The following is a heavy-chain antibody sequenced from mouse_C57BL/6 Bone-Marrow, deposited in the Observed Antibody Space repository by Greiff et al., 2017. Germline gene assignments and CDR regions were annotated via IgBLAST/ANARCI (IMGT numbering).Heavy chain of an antibody. V-gene: IGHV5-4*03. CDR1: GFTFSSYA. CDR3: ARASYNSKWWDAWFAY. Sequence: EVKLVESGGGLVKPGGSLKLSCAASGFTFSSYAMSWVRQTPEKRLAWVATISDGGSYTYYPDNVKGRFTISRDNAKNNLDLQMSQLKSEDTAMYYCARASYNSKWWDAWFAYWGQGTLVTVSA. J-gene: IGHJ3*01. CDR2: ISDGGSYT. D-gene: IGHD2-5*01.